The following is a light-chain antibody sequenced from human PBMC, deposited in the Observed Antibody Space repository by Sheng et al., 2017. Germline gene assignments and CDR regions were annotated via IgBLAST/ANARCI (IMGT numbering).Light chain of an antibody. Sequence: EIVLTQSPATLSLSPGERASFSCRASQTVSSYLNWYQHKPGQTPRLLIYDTSDRATGVPARFSGSGSGTDFTLTISSLEPEDFATYYCQHYYNTPFTFGGGTKVEIK. J-gene: IGKJ4*01. V-gene: IGKV3-11*01. CDR3: QHYYNTPFT. CDR2: DTS. CDR1: QTVSSY.